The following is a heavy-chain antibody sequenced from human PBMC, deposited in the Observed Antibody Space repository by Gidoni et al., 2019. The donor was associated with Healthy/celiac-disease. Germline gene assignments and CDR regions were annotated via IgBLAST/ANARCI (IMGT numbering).Heavy chain of an antibody. CDR3: ARVSRNDYFWSAIDY. J-gene: IGHJ4*02. CDR2: IYYSGST. V-gene: IGHV4-59*01. CDR1: Y. D-gene: IGHD3-3*01. Sequence: YWSWIRQPPGKGLEWIGYIYYSGSTNYNPSLKSRVTISVDTSKNQFSLKLSSVTAADTAVYYCARVSRNDYFWSAIDYWGQGTLVTVSS.